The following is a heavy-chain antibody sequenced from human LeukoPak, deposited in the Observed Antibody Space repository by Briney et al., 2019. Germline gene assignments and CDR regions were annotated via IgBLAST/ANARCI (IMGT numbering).Heavy chain of an antibody. J-gene: IGHJ4*02. CDR1: GFTFSTYA. Sequence: GGSLRPSCAASGFTFSTYAMIWVRQAPGKGLEWVSAISGTGGNTYYADSVKGRFSISRDNSKNTVYLQMSGLRAEDTAVYYCAKDGGYWGQGTLVTVSP. D-gene: IGHD3-3*01. CDR2: ISGTGGNT. CDR3: AKDGGY. V-gene: IGHV3-23*01.